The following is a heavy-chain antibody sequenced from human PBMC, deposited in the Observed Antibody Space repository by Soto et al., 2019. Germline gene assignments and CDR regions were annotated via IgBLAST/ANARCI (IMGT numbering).Heavy chain of an antibody. D-gene: IGHD1-26*01. V-gene: IGHV1-69*13. Sequence: ASVKVSCKASGGTFSSYAISWVRQDPGQGLEWMGGIIPIFGTANYAQKFQGRVTITADESTSTAYMELSSLRSEDTAVYYCAREVGYYYYYYGMDVWGQGTTVTVSS. J-gene: IGHJ6*02. CDR3: AREVGYYYYYYGMDV. CDR2: IIPIFGTA. CDR1: GGTFSSYA.